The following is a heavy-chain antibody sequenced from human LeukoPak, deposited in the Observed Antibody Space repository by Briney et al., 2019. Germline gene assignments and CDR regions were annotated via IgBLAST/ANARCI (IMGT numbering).Heavy chain of an antibody. CDR2: ISSNGGST. CDR3: VKGYCSSTSCYGDY. Sequence: GGSLRLSCAASGFTFSSYNMNWVRQAPGKGLEYVSAISSNGGSTYYADSVKGRFTISRDNSKNTLYLQMSSLRAEDTAVYYCVKGYCSSTSCYGDYWGQGTLVTVSS. D-gene: IGHD2-2*01. J-gene: IGHJ4*02. CDR1: GFTFSSYN. V-gene: IGHV3-64D*09.